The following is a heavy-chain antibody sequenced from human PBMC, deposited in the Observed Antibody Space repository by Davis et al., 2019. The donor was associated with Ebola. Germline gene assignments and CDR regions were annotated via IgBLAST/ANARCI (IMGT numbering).Heavy chain of an antibody. CDR3: ARAYYYGSGRYAYFDY. CDR1: GFTFSSYA. V-gene: IGHV3-21*01. Sequence: GGSLRLSCAASGFTFSSYAMHWVRQAPGKGLEWVSSISSSSSYIYYADSVKGRFTISRDNAKNSLYLQMNSLRAEDTAVYYCARAYYYGSGRYAYFDYWGQGTLVTVSS. J-gene: IGHJ4*02. CDR2: ISSSSSYI. D-gene: IGHD3-10*01.